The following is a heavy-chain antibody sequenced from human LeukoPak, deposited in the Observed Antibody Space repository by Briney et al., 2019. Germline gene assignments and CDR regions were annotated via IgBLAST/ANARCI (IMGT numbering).Heavy chain of an antibody. J-gene: IGHJ6*04. D-gene: IGHD6-19*01. Sequence: GESLRISCKGSGYSFTSYWISWVRQTPGKGLEWMGRIDPSDSYTNYSPSFQGHVTISADKSISTAYLQWSSLKASDTAMYYCASTHSSGWYRYYYYYGMDVWGKGTTVTVSS. V-gene: IGHV5-10-1*01. CDR2: IDPSDSYT. CDR3: ASTHSSGWYRYYYYYGMDV. CDR1: GYSFTSYW.